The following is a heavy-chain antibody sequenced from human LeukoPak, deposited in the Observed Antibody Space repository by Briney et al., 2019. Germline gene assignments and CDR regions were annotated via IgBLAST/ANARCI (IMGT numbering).Heavy chain of an antibody. V-gene: IGHV3-23*01. D-gene: IGHD4-17*01. CDR2: IRGSGDRT. CDR3: AKDIGYGDYPEYYFDY. Sequence: GGSLRLSCAASGFTFSSYAMSWVRQAPGKGLEWVSAIRGSGDRTHYADSVKGRFTISRDNSKNTLYLQMNSLRAEDTAVYYCAKDIGYGDYPEYYFDYWGQGTLVTVSS. CDR1: GFTFSSYA. J-gene: IGHJ4*02.